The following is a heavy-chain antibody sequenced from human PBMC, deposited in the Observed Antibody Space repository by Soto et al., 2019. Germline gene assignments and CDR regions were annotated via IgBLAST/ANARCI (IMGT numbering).Heavy chain of an antibody. J-gene: IGHJ4*02. CDR2: ISYDGSNK. CDR3: AKEGGIAARRYYFDY. CDR1: GFTFSSYG. Sequence: GGSLRLSCAASGFTFSSYGMHWVRQAPGKGLEWVAVISYDGSNKYYADSVKGRFTISRDNSKNTLYLQMNSLRAEDTAVYYCAKEGGIAARRYYFDYWGQGTLVTVSS. V-gene: IGHV3-30*18. D-gene: IGHD6-6*01.